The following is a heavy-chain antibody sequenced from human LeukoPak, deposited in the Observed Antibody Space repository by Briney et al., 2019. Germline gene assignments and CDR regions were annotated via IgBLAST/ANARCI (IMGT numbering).Heavy chain of an antibody. D-gene: IGHD3-9*01. Sequence: PGGSLRLSCAASGFTFSRYWMSWVRQAPGKGLEWVANINEDGRDKYYVDSMEGRFTIFRDNAKNLLYLQMNSLRVEDTAVYYCARDIPKGGEVLTGYSGCWGQGTLVTVSS. J-gene: IGHJ4*02. V-gene: IGHV3-7*01. CDR2: INEDGRDK. CDR1: GFTFSRYW. CDR3: ARDIPKGGEVLTGYSGC.